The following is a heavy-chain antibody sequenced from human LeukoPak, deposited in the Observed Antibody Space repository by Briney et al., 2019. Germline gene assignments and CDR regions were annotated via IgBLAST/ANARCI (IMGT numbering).Heavy chain of an antibody. CDR2: ISSSSSTI. CDR1: GFTFSSYS. CDR3: ARPYTAMVMGYFDY. D-gene: IGHD5-18*01. J-gene: IGHJ4*02. Sequence: GGSLRLSCAASGFTFSSYSMNWVRQAPGKGLKWVSYISSSSSTIYYADSVKGRFTISRDNSKNTVYLQMKSLRVEDTAVYYCARPYTAMVMGYFDYWGQGTLVTVSS. V-gene: IGHV3-48*01.